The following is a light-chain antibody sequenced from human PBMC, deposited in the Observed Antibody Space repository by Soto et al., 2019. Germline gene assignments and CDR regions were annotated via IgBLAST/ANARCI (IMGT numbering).Light chain of an antibody. Sequence: QSVLTQAPSVAGSPRQSVTISCTGTNNDVGGYKGVSWYQQSPGTAPKLMIYEVSNRPSGVPDRFSGSKSGNTASLTISGLQAEDEADYYCFSFTRSDTYVFGTGTKVTVL. J-gene: IGLJ1*01. CDR3: FSFTRSDTYV. V-gene: IGLV2-18*02. CDR2: EVS. CDR1: NNDVGGYKG.